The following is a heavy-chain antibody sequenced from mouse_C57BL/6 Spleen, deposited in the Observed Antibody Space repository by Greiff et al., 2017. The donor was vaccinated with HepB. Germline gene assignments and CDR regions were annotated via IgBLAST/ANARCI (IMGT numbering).Heavy chain of an antibody. V-gene: IGHV1-82*01. Sequence: VQLQQSGPELVKPGASVKISCKASGYAFSSSWMNWVKQRPGKGLEWIGRIYPGDGDTNYNGKFKGKATLTADNSSSTAYMQLSSLTSEDSAVYFCARDYYYGSSLFAYWGQGTLVTVSA. J-gene: IGHJ3*01. CDR3: ARDYYYGSSLFAY. CDR2: IYPGDGDT. D-gene: IGHD1-1*01. CDR1: GYAFSSSW.